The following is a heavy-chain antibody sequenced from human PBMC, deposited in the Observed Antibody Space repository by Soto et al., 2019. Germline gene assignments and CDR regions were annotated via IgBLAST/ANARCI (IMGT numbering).Heavy chain of an antibody. CDR2: IYYSGST. CDR1: GGSISSGGYY. V-gene: IGHV4-31*03. D-gene: IGHD3-22*01. Sequence: SETLSLTCTVSGGSISSGGYYWSWIRQHPGKGLEWIGYIYYSGSTYYNPSLKSRVTISVDTSKNQFSLKLSSVTAADTAVYYCARRYYDSSGYYYYFDYWGQGTLVTVSS. CDR3: ARRYYDSSGYYYYFDY. J-gene: IGHJ4*02.